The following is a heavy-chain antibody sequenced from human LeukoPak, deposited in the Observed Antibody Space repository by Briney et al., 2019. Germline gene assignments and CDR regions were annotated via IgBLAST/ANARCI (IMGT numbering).Heavy chain of an antibody. CDR3: VEVGRTSLPLGR. V-gene: IGHV3-7*03. Sequence: GGSLRLSCAVSGFTFSEHGVSWVRQAPGKGLEWVANIKQDGGEKHYVDSVKGRFTISRDNAQNLLYLQMNSLRGEDTAVYYCVEVGRTSLPLGRWGQGTLVTVSS. D-gene: IGHD1-1*01. CDR1: GFTFSEHG. J-gene: IGHJ4*02. CDR2: IKQDGGEK.